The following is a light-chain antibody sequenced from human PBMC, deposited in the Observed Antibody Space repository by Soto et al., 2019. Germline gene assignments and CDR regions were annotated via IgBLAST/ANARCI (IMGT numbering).Light chain of an antibody. CDR3: AADHGSGNDIVWV. J-gene: IGLJ2*01. CDR1: SAYNTYK. Sequence: QSVLTQPPSASASLGASVTLTCTLSSAYNTYKVDWFQQRPGKGPRFVMRVGTGGIVGSKGDGIPDRFSVLGSGLNRYLTIENIQEEDESDYHCAADHGSGNDIVWVFGGGTQLTVL. CDR2: VGTGGIVG. V-gene: IGLV9-49*03.